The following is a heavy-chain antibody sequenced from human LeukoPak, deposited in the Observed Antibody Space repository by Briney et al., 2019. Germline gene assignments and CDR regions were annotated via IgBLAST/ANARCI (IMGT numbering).Heavy chain of an antibody. CDR1: GFTFSSYG. D-gene: IGHD3-22*01. J-gene: IGHJ4*02. CDR2: ISYDGSNK. CDR3: AKDSSGYYRGSDY. Sequence: GRSLRLSYAASGFTFSSYGMHWFRQAPGKGLEWVAVISYDGSNKYYADSVKGRFTISRDNSKNTLYLQMNSLRAEDTAVYYCAKDSSGYYRGSDYWGQGTLVTVSS. V-gene: IGHV3-30*18.